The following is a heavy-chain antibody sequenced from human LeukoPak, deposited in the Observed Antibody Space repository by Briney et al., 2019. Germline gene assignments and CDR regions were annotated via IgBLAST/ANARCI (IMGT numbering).Heavy chain of an antibody. D-gene: IGHD1-26*01. CDR1: GGSISSSSYY. V-gene: IGHV4-30-2*01. CDR2: IYHSGST. Sequence: PSETLSLTCTVSGGSISSSSYYWSWIRQPPGKGLEWIGYIYHSGSTYYNPSLKSRVTISVDRSKNQFTLKLSSVTAADTAVYYCARGEGFDPWGQGTLVTVSS. CDR3: ARGEGFDP. J-gene: IGHJ5*02.